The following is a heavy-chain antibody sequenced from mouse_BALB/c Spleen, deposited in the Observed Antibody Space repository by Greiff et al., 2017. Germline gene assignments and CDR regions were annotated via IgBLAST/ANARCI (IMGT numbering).Heavy chain of an antibody. CDR3: ARFGPYGPFDY. CDR2: ISYSGST. J-gene: IGHJ2*01. CDR1: GYSITSDYA. Sequence: VQLKESGPGLVKPSQSLSLTCTVTGYSITSDYAWNWIRQFPGNKLEWMGYISYSGSTSYNPSLKSRISITRDTSKNQFFLQLNSVTTEDTATYYCARFGPYGPFDYWGQGTTLTVSS. V-gene: IGHV3-2*02. D-gene: IGHD1-1*02.